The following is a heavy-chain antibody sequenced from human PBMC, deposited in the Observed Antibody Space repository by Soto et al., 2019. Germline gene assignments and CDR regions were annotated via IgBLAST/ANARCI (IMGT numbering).Heavy chain of an antibody. CDR1: GFTFSSYA. CDR2: ISGSGGST. J-gene: IGHJ4*02. D-gene: IGHD4-17*01. Sequence: LRLSCAAPGFTFSSYAMSWVRQAPGKGLEWVSAISGSGGSTYYADSVKGRFTISRDNSKNTLYLQMNSLRAEDTAVYYCAKSWATVTTLPLFDYWGQGTLVTVSS. CDR3: AKSWATVTTLPLFDY. V-gene: IGHV3-23*01.